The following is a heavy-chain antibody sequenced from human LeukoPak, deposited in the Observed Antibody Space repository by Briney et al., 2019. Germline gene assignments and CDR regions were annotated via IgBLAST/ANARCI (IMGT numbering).Heavy chain of an antibody. J-gene: IGHJ4*02. CDR3: ASASDDSSGYYEVGY. CDR2: INPNSGGT. D-gene: IGHD3-22*01. V-gene: IGHV1-2*02. CDR1: GYTFTGYY. Sequence: ASVKVSCKASGYTFTGYYMHWVRQASGQGLEWMGWINPNSGGTNYAQKFQGRVTTTRDTSISTAYMELSRLRFDDTAVYYCASASDDSSGYYEVGYWGQGTLVTVSS.